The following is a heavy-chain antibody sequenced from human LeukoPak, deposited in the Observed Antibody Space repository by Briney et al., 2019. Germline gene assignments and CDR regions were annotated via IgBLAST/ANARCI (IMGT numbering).Heavy chain of an antibody. CDR2: ITGGGGST. V-gene: IGHV3-23*01. J-gene: IGHJ4*02. CDR1: GFTFSSYA. Sequence: GGSLRLSCAASGFTFSSYAMSWVRQAPGKGLEWVSAITGGGGSTYYADSVKGRFTISSDNFKNALYLQMTSLRAEDTAVYYCAKTIQWPYYFDYWGQGTLVTVSS. CDR3: AKTIQWPYYFDY. D-gene: IGHD6-19*01.